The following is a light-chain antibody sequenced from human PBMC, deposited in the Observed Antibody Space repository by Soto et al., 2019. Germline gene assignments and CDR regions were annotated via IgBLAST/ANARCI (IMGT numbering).Light chain of an antibody. Sequence: ERVMTQSPATLSVSPGERATLSCRASQSVYSNSAWYQQKPGQAPRLLIYGASRRATGTPDRFSGSGSGADFTLTISRLEPEDIAVYYCQQYGSSLWTFGQGTKVDIK. CDR3: QQYGSSLWT. J-gene: IGKJ1*01. CDR2: GAS. V-gene: IGKV3-20*01. CDR1: QSVYSN.